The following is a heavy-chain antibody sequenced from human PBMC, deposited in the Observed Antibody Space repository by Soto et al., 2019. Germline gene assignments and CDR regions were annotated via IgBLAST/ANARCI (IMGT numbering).Heavy chain of an antibody. D-gene: IGHD5-12*01. CDR3: AKSIEMATITD. Sequence: QVQLVESGGGVVQPGRSLRLSCAASGFTFSSYGMHWVRQAPGKGLEWVAVISYDGSNKYYADSVKGRFTISRDNSKNTLYLQMNSLRAEDTAVYYCAKSIEMATITDWGQGPLVTVSS. CDR1: GFTFSSYG. CDR2: ISYDGSNK. V-gene: IGHV3-30*18. J-gene: IGHJ4*02.